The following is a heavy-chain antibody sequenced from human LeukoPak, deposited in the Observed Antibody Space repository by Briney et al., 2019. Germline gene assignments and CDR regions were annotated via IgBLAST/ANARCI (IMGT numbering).Heavy chain of an antibody. V-gene: IGHV1-18*01. CDR3: ARDPRSPRRFGSQAGFDY. CDR2: PSTHNGST. J-gene: IGHJ4*02. CDR1: AYTSPSSG. Sequence: GASVTVPCMASAYTSPSSGISWVRQPPGPGLYKLRWPSTHNGSTNYAQTFQCIVTMTTATPTSTAYIELSSLRSDDTAVYYCARDPRSPRRFGSQAGFDYWGQGTLVSVAS. D-gene: IGHD3-10*01.